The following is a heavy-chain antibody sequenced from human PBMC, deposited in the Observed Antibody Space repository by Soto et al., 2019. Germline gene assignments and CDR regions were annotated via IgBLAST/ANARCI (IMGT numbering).Heavy chain of an antibody. V-gene: IGHV4-34*01. CDR3: ARQRINYYYMDV. CDR2: INHSGST. Sequence: SETLSLTCAVYGGSFSGYYWSWIRQPPGKGLEWIGEINHSGSTNYNPSLKSRVTISVDTSKNQFSLKLSSVTAADTAVYYCARQRINYYYMDVWGKGTTVTVSS. CDR1: GGSFSGYY. D-gene: IGHD2-15*01. J-gene: IGHJ6*03.